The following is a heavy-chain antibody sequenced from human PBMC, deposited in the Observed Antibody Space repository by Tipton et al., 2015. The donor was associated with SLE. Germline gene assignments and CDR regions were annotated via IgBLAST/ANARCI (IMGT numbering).Heavy chain of an antibody. V-gene: IGHV3-11*04. D-gene: IGHD6-6*01. J-gene: IGHJ6*02. CDR2: ISSSGSTI. CDR3: AKDQDTSIAVV. CDR1: GFTFSDYY. Sequence: GSLRLSCAASGFTFSDYYMSWIRQAPGKGLEWVSYISSSGSTIYYADSVKGRFTISRDNAKNSLYLQMNSLRAEDTAVYYCAKDQDTSIAVVWGQGTTVTVSS.